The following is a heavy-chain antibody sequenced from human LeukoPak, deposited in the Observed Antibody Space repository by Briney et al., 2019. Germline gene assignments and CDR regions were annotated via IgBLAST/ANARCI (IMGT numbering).Heavy chain of an antibody. CDR1: GFTFSSYA. CDR2: ISGSGGST. Sequence: GGSPRLSCAASGFTFSSYAMSWVRQAPGKGLEWVSAISGSGGSTYYADSVKGRFTISRDNSKNTLYLQMNSLRAEDTAVYYCAKPPVRTTWYFDLWGRGTLVTVSS. V-gene: IGHV3-23*01. J-gene: IGHJ2*01. CDR3: AKPPVRTTWYFDL. D-gene: IGHD1-1*01.